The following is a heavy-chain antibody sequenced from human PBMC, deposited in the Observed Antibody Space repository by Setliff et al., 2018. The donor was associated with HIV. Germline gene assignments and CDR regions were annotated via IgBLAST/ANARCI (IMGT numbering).Heavy chain of an antibody. D-gene: IGHD3-10*01. V-gene: IGHV1-3*01. J-gene: IGHJ5*01. CDR2: INAANGHA. CDR3: ARTDYDSGKSVLDS. Sequence: GPSVKVSCKASGFTFSKSAIHWVRQAPGQRLELMAWINAANGHAKYSQKFQGRVTITRDTSATIAYMELSSLTSEDTALYFCARTDYDSGKSVLDSWGQGTLVTVSS. CDR1: GFTFSKSA.